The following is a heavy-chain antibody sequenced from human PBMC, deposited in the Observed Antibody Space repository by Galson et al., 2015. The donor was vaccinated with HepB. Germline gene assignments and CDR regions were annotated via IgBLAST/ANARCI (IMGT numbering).Heavy chain of an antibody. J-gene: IGHJ4*02. CDR2: ISYEGSNK. V-gene: IGHV3-30*18. CDR3: ANLWAALRDY. Sequence: SLRLSCAASGFTFSSDGMHWVRQAPGKGLEWVAVISYEGSNKYYADSVKGRFTISRDNSQNTLYLQMNSLRTEDTAVYYCANLWAALRDYWGQGTLVTVSS. D-gene: IGHD3-16*01. CDR1: GFTFSSDG.